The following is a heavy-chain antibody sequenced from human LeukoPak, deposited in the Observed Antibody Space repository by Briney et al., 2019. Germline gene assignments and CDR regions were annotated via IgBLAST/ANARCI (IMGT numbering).Heavy chain of an antibody. J-gene: IGHJ4*02. Sequence: GESLKISCKGSGYSFTSYWIGWVRQMPGKGLEWMGIIYPGDSDTTYSPSFQGQVTISADKSISAAYLQWSSLKASDTAMYYCAGPQEGCTSASCYLIYWGQGTLVTVSS. V-gene: IGHV5-51*01. CDR1: GYSFTSYW. CDR3: AGPQEGCTSASCYLIY. CDR2: IYPGDSDT. D-gene: IGHD2-2*01.